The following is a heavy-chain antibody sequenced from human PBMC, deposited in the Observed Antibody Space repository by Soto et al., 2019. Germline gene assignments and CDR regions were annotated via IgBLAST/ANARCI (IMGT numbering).Heavy chain of an antibody. CDR3: ARYSRRWVPTGVDY. Sequence: QVTLKESGPVLVKPTETLTLTCTVSGFSLSSARMGVSWIRQPPGKALEWLAHIFSNDEKSYSTSLKSRLTISKDAYKSQVVLAMTNMDPMDTGTYCCARYSRRWVPTGVDYWGQGTLVTVSS. V-gene: IGHV2-26*01. CDR2: IFSNDEK. J-gene: IGHJ4*02. CDR1: GFSLSSARMG. D-gene: IGHD5-18*01.